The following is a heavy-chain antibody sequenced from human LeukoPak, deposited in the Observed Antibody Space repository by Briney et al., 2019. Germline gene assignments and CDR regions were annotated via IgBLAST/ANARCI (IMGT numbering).Heavy chain of an antibody. Sequence: KPSETLSLTCTVSGGSISSSSYYWGWIRQPPGKGLEWIGSIYYSGSTYYNPSLKSRVTISVDTSKNQFSLKLSSVTAADTAVYYCASPLGYCSGGSCEASAFDIRGQGTMVTVSS. D-gene: IGHD2-15*01. CDR2: IYYSGST. CDR1: GGSISSSSYY. J-gene: IGHJ3*02. V-gene: IGHV4-39*01. CDR3: ASPLGYCSGGSCEASAFDI.